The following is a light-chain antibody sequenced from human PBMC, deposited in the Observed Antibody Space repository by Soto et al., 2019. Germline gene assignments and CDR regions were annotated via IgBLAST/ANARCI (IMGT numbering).Light chain of an antibody. V-gene: IGKV1-39*01. CDR2: GAT. J-gene: IGKJ2*01. CDR3: QESDSFPYT. CDR1: QTISIY. Sequence: DIRMTQSPSSLSSSVGDRVTITCRASQTISIYLNWYQVKPGKAPNLLIYGATRMQTGVPSRFTGSGSGTEFSLTITSLQPEDSATYFCQESDSFPYTFRQGTRLEIK.